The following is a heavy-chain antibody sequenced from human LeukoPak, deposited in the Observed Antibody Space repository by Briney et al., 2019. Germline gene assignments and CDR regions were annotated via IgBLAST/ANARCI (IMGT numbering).Heavy chain of an antibody. V-gene: IGHV3-23*01. CDR2: ISGSGGST. J-gene: IGHJ6*03. CDR1: GFTFSSYA. CDR3: TRHLAAYYYDSSGYSYYYYYMDV. Sequence: GGSLRLSCAASGFTFSSYAMSWVRQAPGKGLEWVSVISGSGGSTYYADSVKGRFTISRDNSKNTLYLQMNSLRAEDTAVFYCTRHLAAYYYDSSGYSYYYYYMDVWGKGTTVTVSS. D-gene: IGHD3-22*01.